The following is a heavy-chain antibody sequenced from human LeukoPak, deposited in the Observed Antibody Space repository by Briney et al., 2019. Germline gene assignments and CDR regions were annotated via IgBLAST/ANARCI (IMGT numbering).Heavy chain of an antibody. J-gene: IGHJ6*03. Sequence: SVKVSCKASGGTFSSYAISWVRQAPGQGLEWMGGIIPIVGTANYAQKFQGRVTITTDESTSTAYMELSSLRSEDTAVYYCARGRSAKGGSSKFHYYYYMDVWGKGTTVTVSS. CDR2: IIPIVGTA. CDR1: GGTFSSYA. D-gene: IGHD6-6*01. V-gene: IGHV1-69*05. CDR3: ARGRSAKGGSSKFHYYYYMDV.